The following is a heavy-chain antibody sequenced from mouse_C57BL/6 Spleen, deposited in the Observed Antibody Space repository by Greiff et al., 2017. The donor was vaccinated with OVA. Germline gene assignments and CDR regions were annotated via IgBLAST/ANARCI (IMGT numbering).Heavy chain of an antibody. CDR2: IYPGSGNT. CDR1: GYSFTSYY. V-gene: IGHV1-66*01. Sequence: QVQLQQSGPELVKPGASVKISCKASGYSFTSYYIHWVKQRPGQGLEWIGWIYPGSGNTKYNEKFKGKATLTADTSSSTAYMQLSSLTSEDSAVYYCASGPLTVYYFDYWGQGTTLTVSS. J-gene: IGHJ2*01. CDR3: ASGPLTVYYFDY. D-gene: IGHD4-1*01.